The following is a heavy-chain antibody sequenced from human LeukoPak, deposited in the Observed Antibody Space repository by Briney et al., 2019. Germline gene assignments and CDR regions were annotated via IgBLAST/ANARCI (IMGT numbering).Heavy chain of an antibody. CDR3: ARDPPSWRELGREAFDI. Sequence: SVKVSCKASGGTFSSYAISWVRQAPGQGLEWMGGIIPIFGTANYAQKFQGRVTITADESTSTAYMERSSLRSEDTAVYYCARDPPSWRELGREAFDIWGQGTMVTVSS. CDR1: GGTFSSYA. V-gene: IGHV1-69*01. J-gene: IGHJ3*02. D-gene: IGHD1-26*01. CDR2: IIPIFGTA.